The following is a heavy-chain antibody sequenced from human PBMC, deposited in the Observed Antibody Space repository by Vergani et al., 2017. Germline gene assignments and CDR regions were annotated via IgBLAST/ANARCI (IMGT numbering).Heavy chain of an antibody. Sequence: EVQLVESGGGLVQPGRSLRLSCAASGFTFDDYDMHWVRQAPGKGLEWVSGINWNSDSIAYADSVKGRFTISRDNAKNSLYLQMNSLRAEDTALYYCVKDIAASGNYLYFDLWGRGTLVTVSP. J-gene: IGHJ2*01. CDR3: VKDIAASGNYLYFDL. CDR1: GFTFDDYD. D-gene: IGHD6-13*01. CDR2: INWNSDSI. V-gene: IGHV3-9*01.